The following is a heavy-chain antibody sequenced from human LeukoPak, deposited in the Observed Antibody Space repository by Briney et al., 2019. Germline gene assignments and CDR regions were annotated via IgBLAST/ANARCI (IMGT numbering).Heavy chain of an antibody. D-gene: IGHD1-26*01. CDR2: IYYSGST. CDR3: AREGSNFDY. CDR1: GGSISSSSYY. V-gene: IGHV4-39*02. Sequence: SETLSLTCTVSGGSISSSSYYWGWIRQPPGKGLEWIGSIYYSGSTYYNPSLKSRVTISVDTSKNQFSLKLSSVTAADTAVYYCAREGSNFDYWGQGALVTVSS. J-gene: IGHJ4*02.